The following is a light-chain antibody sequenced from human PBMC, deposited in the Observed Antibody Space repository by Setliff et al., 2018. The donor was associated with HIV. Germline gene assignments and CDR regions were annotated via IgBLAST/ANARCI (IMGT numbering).Light chain of an antibody. V-gene: IGLV3-21*03. CDR3: QVWDSSSDHHV. CDR1: NIGSKS. J-gene: IGLJ1*01. Sequence: SYELTQPPSVSVAPGKTARITCGGNNIGSKSVHLYQQKPGQASVLVVYDDNDRPSGIPERFSGSNSGNTATLTISRVEAGDEADYYCQVWDSSSDHHVFGTGTKVTVL. CDR2: DDN.